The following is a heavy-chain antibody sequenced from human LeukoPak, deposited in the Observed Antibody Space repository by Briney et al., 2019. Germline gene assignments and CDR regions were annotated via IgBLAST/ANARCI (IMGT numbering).Heavy chain of an antibody. D-gene: IGHD1-26*01. Sequence: GRSLRLSCAASGFTFSSYGMHWVRQAPGKGLEWVGRSKSAAGGGTTDIAAPGQGRFTISREDSKNTLSLQMNSLEVEDSAVYYCAAGGEGTYSSDYWGQGTLVTVSS. CDR2: SKSAAGGGTT. V-gene: IGHV3-15*01. J-gene: IGHJ4*02. CDR1: GFTFSSYG. CDR3: AAGGEGTYSSDY.